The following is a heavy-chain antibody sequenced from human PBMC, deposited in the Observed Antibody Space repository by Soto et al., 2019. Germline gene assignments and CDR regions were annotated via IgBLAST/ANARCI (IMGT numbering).Heavy chain of an antibody. CDR1: GDSVFSSTAA. D-gene: IGHD6-19*01. V-gene: IGHV6-1*01. CDR2: TYYRSKWYS. Sequence: SQTLSLTCAISGDSVFSSTAAWNWIRQSPSRGLEWLGRTYYRSKWYSDYAVSVKSRITINPDTSKHQFSLQLNSVTPEDTAVYYCARDRSGSGWFNAFDIWGHGTMVTVSS. CDR3: ARDRSGSGWFNAFDI. J-gene: IGHJ3*02.